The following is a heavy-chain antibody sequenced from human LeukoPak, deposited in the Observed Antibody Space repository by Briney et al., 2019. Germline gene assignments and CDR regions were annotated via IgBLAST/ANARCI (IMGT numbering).Heavy chain of an antibody. Sequence: PGGSLRLSCAASGFTFSDYNMNWARQAPGKGLEWVSYITNGGSTIHHADSVKGRFTISRDNAKKTLYLQMNSLRAEDTAVYYCARSIGLTGGGVDVWGQGTTVTVSS. CDR2: ITNGGSTI. CDR1: GFTFSDYN. CDR3: ARSIGLTGGGVDV. V-gene: IGHV3-11*01. D-gene: IGHD3-9*01. J-gene: IGHJ6*02.